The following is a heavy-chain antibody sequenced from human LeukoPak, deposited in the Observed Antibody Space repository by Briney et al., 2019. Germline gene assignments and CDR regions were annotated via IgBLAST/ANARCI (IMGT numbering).Heavy chain of an antibody. J-gene: IGHJ6*02. CDR2: ISGSGGTT. CDR3: AGCLEWLSMDV. D-gene: IGHD3-3*01. V-gene: IGHV3-23*01. Sequence: GGSLRLSCAASGFTFSSYAMHWVRQAPGKGLEWVSVISGSGGTTYYADSVKGRFTTSRDNSKNTLYLQMNSLRAEDTAVYYCAGCLEWLSMDVWGQGTTVTVSS. CDR1: GFTFSSYA.